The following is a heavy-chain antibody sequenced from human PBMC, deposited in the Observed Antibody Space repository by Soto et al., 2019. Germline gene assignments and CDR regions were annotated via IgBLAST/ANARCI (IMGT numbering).Heavy chain of an antibody. V-gene: IGHV4-59*01. CDR2: IYYSGST. CDR3: AHIDTYCGGDCSYTFDY. J-gene: IGHJ4*02. CDR1: GGSISSYY. D-gene: IGHD2-21*02. Sequence: PSETLSLTCTVSGGSISSYYWSWIRQPPGKGLEWIGYIYYSGSTNYSPSLKSRLTITKDTSKNQVVLTMTNMDPVDTATYYCAHIDTYCGGDCSYTFDYWGQGILVTVSS.